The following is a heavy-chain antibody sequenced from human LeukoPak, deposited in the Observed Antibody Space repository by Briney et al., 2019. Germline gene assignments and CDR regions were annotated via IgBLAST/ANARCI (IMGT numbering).Heavy chain of an antibody. CDR1: GFTFSSYG. V-gene: IGHV3-30*02. Sequence: PGGSLRLSCAASGFTFSSYGMHWVRQAPGKGLEWVAFIRYDGSNKYYADSVKGRFTISRDNSKNTLYLQMNSLRAEDTAVYYCAKVGSLLSWTENTAMDQYYFDYWGQGTLVTVSS. D-gene: IGHD5-18*01. J-gene: IGHJ4*02. CDR3: AKVGSLLSWTENTAMDQYYFDY. CDR2: IRYDGSNK.